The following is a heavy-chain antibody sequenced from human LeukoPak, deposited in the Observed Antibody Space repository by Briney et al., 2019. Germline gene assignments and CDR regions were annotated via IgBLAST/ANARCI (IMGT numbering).Heavy chain of an antibody. V-gene: IGHV3-20*04. CDR1: EYTFDDYG. D-gene: IGHD6-13*01. CDR3: ARVGAAAAPSYYYYYMDV. J-gene: IGHJ6*03. CDR2: INWKGGST. Sequence: GGSLRLSCAPSEYTFDDYGMTWAPQPPGKGRKWSPVINWKGGSTGYADSVKGRFTISRDNAKNSLYLQMNSLRAEDTALYYCARVGAAAAPSYYYYYMDVWGKGTTVTVSS.